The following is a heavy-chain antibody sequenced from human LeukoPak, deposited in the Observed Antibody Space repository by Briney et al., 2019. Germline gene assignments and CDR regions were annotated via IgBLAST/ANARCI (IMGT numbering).Heavy chain of an antibody. CDR2: ISSSSSTI. D-gene: IGHD3-10*01. V-gene: IGHV3-48*01. CDR3: AGVSVWFGEADYYYMDV. J-gene: IGHJ6*03. CDR1: GFTFSSYS. Sequence: PGGSLRLSCAASGFTFSSYSMNWVRQAPGKGLEWVSYISSSSSTIYYADSVKGRFTISRDNAKNPLYLQMNSLRAEDTAVYYCAGVSVWFGEADYYYMDVWGKGTTVTVSS.